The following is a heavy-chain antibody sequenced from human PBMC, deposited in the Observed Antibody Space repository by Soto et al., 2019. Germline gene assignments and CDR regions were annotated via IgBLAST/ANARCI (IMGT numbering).Heavy chain of an antibody. CDR1: GFTFSSYS. CDR3: ARERIAVAGTTVYYYGMDV. D-gene: IGHD6-19*01. CDR2: ISSSSSYI. J-gene: IGHJ6*02. V-gene: IGHV3-21*01. Sequence: EVQLVESGGGLVKPGGSLRLSCAASGFTFSSYSMNWVRQAPGKGLEWVSSISSSSSYIYYADSVKGRFTISRDNAKNSLYLQMNSLRAEDTAVYYCARERIAVAGTTVYYYGMDVWGQGTTVTFSS.